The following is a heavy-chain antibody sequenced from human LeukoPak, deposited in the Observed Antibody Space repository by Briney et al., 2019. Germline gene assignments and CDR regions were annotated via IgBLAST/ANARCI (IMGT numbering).Heavy chain of an antibody. CDR1: PGSITNYY. CDR2: ISPGGNT. V-gene: IGHV4-4*08. J-gene: IGHJ4*02. CDR3: ARSYGSGNYSPFL. Sequence: SGTLSLTCTVSPGSITNYYYNWIRQPPGKRLEWIGYISPGGNTNYNPSLESRVTISVDTSKNQVSLKLISGTAADTAIYYCARSYGSGNYSPFLWGQGTLVTVSS. D-gene: IGHD3-10*01.